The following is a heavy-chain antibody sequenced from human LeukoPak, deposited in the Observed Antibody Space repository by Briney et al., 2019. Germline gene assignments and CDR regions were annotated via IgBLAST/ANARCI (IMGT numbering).Heavy chain of an antibody. CDR3: ARRGRAQGPLSL. J-gene: IGHJ3*01. CDR1: GGSITSFY. V-gene: IGHV4-59*01. Sequence: SETLSLTCTVSGGSITSFYWSWIRQPPGKGLEWIGYIYYSGSTNYNPSLRSRVTISVDASKNQFSLNLSSVTAADTAVYYCARRGRAQGPLSLWGQGTMVTVSS. CDR2: IYYSGST. D-gene: IGHD2-15*01.